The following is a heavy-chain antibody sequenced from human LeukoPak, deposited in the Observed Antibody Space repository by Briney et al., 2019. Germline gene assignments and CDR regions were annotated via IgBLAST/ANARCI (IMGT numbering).Heavy chain of an antibody. Sequence: GGSLRLSCAASGFSFSSYAMSWVRQAPGKGLEWVSAISGSGGSTYYADSVKGRFTISRDNSKNTLYLQMNSLRAEDTAVYYCAKGSIVVVVAGFYYFDYWGQGTLVTVSS. D-gene: IGHD2-15*01. V-gene: IGHV3-23*01. CDR3: AKGSIVVVVAGFYYFDY. J-gene: IGHJ4*02. CDR2: ISGSGGST. CDR1: GFSFSSYA.